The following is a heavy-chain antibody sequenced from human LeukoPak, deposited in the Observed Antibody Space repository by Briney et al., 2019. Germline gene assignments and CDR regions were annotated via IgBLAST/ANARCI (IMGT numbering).Heavy chain of an antibody. Sequence: GGSLRLSCAASRFTFRNYAMHWVRQAPGKGLEWVAVISSDGTNKGYADSVKGRFSISRDNAKNSLYLQMNSLRAEDTAVYYCARGTVANFDYWGQGTLVTVSS. CDR3: ARGTVANFDY. J-gene: IGHJ4*02. CDR2: ISSDGTNK. D-gene: IGHD5-12*01. CDR1: RFTFRNYA. V-gene: IGHV3-30*04.